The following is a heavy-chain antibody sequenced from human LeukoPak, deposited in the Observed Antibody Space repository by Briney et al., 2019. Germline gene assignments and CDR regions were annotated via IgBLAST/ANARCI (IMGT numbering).Heavy chain of an antibody. V-gene: IGHV3-74*01. Sequence: GGSLRLSCAASGFTFDDYGMSWVRQAPGKGLVWVSRINSDGSSTSYADSVKGRFTISRDNAKNTLYLQMNSLRAEDTAVYYCARGAITMVRGVIIGYYYYYMDVWGKGTTVTISS. CDR2: INSDGSST. CDR3: ARGAITMVRGVIIGYYYYYMDV. J-gene: IGHJ6*03. D-gene: IGHD3-10*01. CDR1: GFTFDDYG.